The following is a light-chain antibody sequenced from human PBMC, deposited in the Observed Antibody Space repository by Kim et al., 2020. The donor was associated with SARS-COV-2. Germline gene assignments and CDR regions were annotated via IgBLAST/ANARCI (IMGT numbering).Light chain of an antibody. V-gene: IGKV2-30*01. CDR2: KVS. Sequence: DVVMTQSPLSLPVTVGQPASISCRSSQSLVYSDGNTYLNWFQQRPGQSPRRLIYKVSNRDSGVPDRFSGSGSGTDFTLKISRVEAEDVGVYFCMKGTHWPWTFGQGTKVDIK. J-gene: IGKJ1*01. CDR1: QSLVYSDGNTY. CDR3: MKGTHWPWT.